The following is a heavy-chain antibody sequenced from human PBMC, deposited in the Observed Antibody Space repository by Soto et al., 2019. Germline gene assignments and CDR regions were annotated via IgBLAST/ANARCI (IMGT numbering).Heavy chain of an antibody. D-gene: IGHD4-4*01. V-gene: IGHV1-18*01. CDR2: VTGYNGKT. Sequence: ASVKVSCKASGYTLKNYDLSWIRQAPGQGLEWMGWVTGYNGKTKYADKFHGRLTVTTDTSANTVYMELRSLTPDDTAVYFCARGTSNRRWXLDFWAQRILVTVSS. CDR3: ARGTSNRRWXLDF. CDR1: GYTLKNYD. J-gene: IGHJ4*02.